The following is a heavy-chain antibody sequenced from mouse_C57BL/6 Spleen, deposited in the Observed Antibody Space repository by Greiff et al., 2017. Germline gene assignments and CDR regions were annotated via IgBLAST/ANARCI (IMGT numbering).Heavy chain of an antibody. D-gene: IGHD1-1*01. J-gene: IGHJ2*01. CDR1: GYTFTSYW. V-gene: IGHV1-55*01. CDR2: IYPGSGST. Sequence: QVHVKQPGAELVKPGASVKMSCKASGYTFTSYWITWVKQRPGQGLEWIGDIYPGSGSTNYNEKFKSKATLTVDTSSSTAYMQLSSLTSEDSAVYYCAHMCYYDSSYGYWGQGTTVTVSS. CDR3: AHMCYYDSSYGY.